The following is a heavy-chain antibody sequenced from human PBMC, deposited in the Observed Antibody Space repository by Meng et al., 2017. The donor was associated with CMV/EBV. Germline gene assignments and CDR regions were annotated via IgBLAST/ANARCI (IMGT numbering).Heavy chain of an antibody. V-gene: IGHV4-39*07. CDR2: IYYSGST. CDR3: ARDYGDLRQDY. D-gene: IGHD4-17*01. J-gene: IGHJ4*02. Sequence: QPPESGPGLVNPSVTLSCPCTVSGGSISSSSYYWGWIRQPPGKGLEWIGSIYYSGSTYYNPSLKSLVTIAVDTSKNLFSLRLSSVTAADTAVYYCARDYGDLRQDYWGQGTLVTVSS. CDR1: GGSISSSSYY.